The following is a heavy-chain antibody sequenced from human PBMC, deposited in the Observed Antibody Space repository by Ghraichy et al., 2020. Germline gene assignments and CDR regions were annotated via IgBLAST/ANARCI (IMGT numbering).Heavy chain of an antibody. Sequence: GGSLRLSCAASGFTFSSYAMSWVRQAPGKGLEWVSAISGSGGSTYYADSVKGRFTISRDNSKNTLYLQMNSLRAEDTAVYYCAKDYTPGYSYGSYYFDYWGQGTLVTVSS. V-gene: IGHV3-23*01. CDR1: GFTFSSYA. CDR3: AKDYTPGYSYGSYYFDY. D-gene: IGHD5-18*01. J-gene: IGHJ4*02. CDR2: ISGSGGST.